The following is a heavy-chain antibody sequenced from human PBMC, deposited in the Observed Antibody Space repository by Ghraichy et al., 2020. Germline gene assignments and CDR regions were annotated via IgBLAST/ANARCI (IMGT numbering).Heavy chain of an antibody. CDR3: ARNLALLGHGGSAEEDHYYGLDV. Sequence: SQTLSLTCTVSGGSISSYYWSWIRQPPGKGLEWIGYISYSGTTRYNPSLRSRVAISVEPSKNQFSLKMRSVTAADTGVYFCARNLALLGHGGSAEEDHYYGLDVWGQGTSVIVSS. CDR2: ISYSGTT. CDR1: GGSISSYY. J-gene: IGHJ6*02. V-gene: IGHV4-59*08. D-gene: IGHD2-15*01.